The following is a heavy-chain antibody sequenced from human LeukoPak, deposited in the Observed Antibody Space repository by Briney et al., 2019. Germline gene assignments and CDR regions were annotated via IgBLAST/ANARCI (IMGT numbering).Heavy chain of an antibody. CDR2: IRFDGSSK. J-gene: IGHJ3*02. CDR3: AKVRVDTAMVDAFDI. D-gene: IGHD5-18*01. CDR1: GLRFSNYG. V-gene: IGHV3-30*02. Sequence: GGSLRLSCAASGLRFSNYGMHWVRQAPGKGLEWVAFIRFDGSSKYFADSVKGRFIISRDNFQHTLILQMNNLKVEDTAVYYCAKVRVDTAMVDAFDIWGQGTRVVVSS.